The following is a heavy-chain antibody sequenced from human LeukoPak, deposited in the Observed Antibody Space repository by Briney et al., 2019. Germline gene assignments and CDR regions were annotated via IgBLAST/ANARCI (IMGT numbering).Heavy chain of an antibody. CDR1: GFTFSSYG. CDR2: IRYDGSNK. J-gene: IGHJ3*02. D-gene: IGHD2-2*01. Sequence: GGSLRLSCAASGFTFSSYGMHWVRQAPGKGLEWVAFIRYDGSNKYYADSVKGRFTISRDNSKNTLYLQMNSLRAEDTAVYYCAKDKIVVVPAAEENDAFDIWGQGTMVTVSS. V-gene: IGHV3-30*02. CDR3: AKDKIVVVPAAEENDAFDI.